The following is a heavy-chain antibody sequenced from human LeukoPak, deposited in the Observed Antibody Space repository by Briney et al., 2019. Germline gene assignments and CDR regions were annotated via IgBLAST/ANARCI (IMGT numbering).Heavy chain of an antibody. CDR3: ARASHIGAAGLFDH. CDR2: LYGGGTT. V-gene: IGHV3-66*01. D-gene: IGHD6-13*01. Sequence: GGSLRLSCAASGFIVSSVYMNWVRQAPGKGLEWVSVLYGGGTTFYGDSVKDRFIISRDNSKNTVFLQMTSLRADDTAIYYCARASHIGAAGLFDHWGQGIRVTISS. CDR1: GFIVSSVY. J-gene: IGHJ4*02.